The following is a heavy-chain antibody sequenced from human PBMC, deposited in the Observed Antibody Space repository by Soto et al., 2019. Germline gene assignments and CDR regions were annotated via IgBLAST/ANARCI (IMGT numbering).Heavy chain of an antibody. D-gene: IGHD2-15*01. CDR1: GGTFSTYA. Sequence: QVQLVQSGAEVRKPGSSVKVSCKASGGTFSTYAVIWVRQAPGQGLEWMGGIIPISGTTYYAQRFQGTVTLTADEPTRTTYMELSSVKPDDTAVYYCARGYCSGGNCYSGMDVWGQGTTVTVSS. CDR2: IIPISGTT. CDR3: ARGYCSGGNCYSGMDV. V-gene: IGHV1-69*01. J-gene: IGHJ6*02.